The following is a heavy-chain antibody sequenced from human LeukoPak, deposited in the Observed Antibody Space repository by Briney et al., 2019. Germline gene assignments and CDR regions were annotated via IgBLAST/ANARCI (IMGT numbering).Heavy chain of an antibody. V-gene: IGHV3-23*01. J-gene: IGHJ4*02. CDR1: GFTFSSYA. CDR3: AKTRGTNSPKPIDY. CDR2: ISGSGGST. D-gene: IGHD1-26*01. Sequence: GGSLRLSCAASGFTFSSYALSWVRQAPGKGLEWVSAISGSGGSTYYAGSVKGRFTISRDNSKNTLYLQMNSLRAEDTAVYYCAKTRGTNSPKPIDYWGQGTLVTVSS.